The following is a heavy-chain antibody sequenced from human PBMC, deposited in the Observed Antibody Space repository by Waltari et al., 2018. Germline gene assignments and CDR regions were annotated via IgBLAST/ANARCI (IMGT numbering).Heavy chain of an antibody. J-gene: IGHJ4*02. CDR1: GYTLTELS. D-gene: IGHD5-12*01. CDR2: FDPEDGET. Sequence: QVQLVQSGAEVKKPGASVKVSCKVSGYTLTELSMHWVRQAPGKGLEWMGGFDPEDGETIYAQKFQGRVTITTDESTITAYMELSSLRSEDTAVYYCAINSGYDYFGYWGQGTLVTVSS. CDR3: AINSGYDYFGY. V-gene: IGHV1-24*01.